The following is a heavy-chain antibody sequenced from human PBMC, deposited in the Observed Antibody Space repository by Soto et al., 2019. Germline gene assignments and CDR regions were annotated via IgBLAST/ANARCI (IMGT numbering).Heavy chain of an antibody. V-gene: IGHV5-10-1*01. CDR3: ARHPNWNARVLGTFDI. CDR1: GYSFTNYW. CDR2: IDPSDSYT. Sequence: GESLKISCKGSGYSFTNYWISWVRQMPGKGLEWMGRIDPSDSYTNYSPSFQGHVTISADKSISTAYLQWSSLKASDTAMYYCARHPNWNARVLGTFDIWGQGTMVTV. J-gene: IGHJ3*02. D-gene: IGHD1-20*01.